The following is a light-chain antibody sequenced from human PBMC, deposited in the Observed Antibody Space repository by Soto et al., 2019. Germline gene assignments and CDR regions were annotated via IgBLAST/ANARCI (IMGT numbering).Light chain of an antibody. Sequence: DIQMTQSPSILSSSVGDIFTITCRASQSIVSWVAWYQQKPGRAPNLLIHKASHLESGVPSRFSGSGSGTEFTLTISSLQPGDFATYYCQHYNSYPWTFGQGTKVDI. CDR2: KAS. J-gene: IGKJ1*01. V-gene: IGKV1-5*03. CDR1: QSIVSW. CDR3: QHYNSYPWT.